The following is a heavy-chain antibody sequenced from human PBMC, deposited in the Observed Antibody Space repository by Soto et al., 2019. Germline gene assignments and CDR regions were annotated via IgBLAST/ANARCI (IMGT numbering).Heavy chain of an antibody. CDR2: IHFSGST. D-gene: IGHD5-12*01. J-gene: IGHJ5*02. CDR3: AREPETDGYNHNWFDP. V-gene: IGHV4-31*03. CDR1: VGSLRSRGYY. Sequence: TLSLTCTVSVGSLRSRGYYWSWILQHPGKGLEWIGYIHFSGSTYYNPSLRSRVTISTDTSENQFSLKLRSVTAADTAMYYCAREPETDGYNHNWFDPWGQGTLVTVSS.